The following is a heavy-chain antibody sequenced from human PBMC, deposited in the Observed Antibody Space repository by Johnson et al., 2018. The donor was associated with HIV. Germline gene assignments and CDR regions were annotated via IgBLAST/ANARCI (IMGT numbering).Heavy chain of an antibody. Sequence: EQLVESGGGLIQPGGSLRLSCAASGFTVSSNYMSWVRQAPGKGLEWVSVIYSGGSTYYADSVKGRFTISRDNSKNTLYLQMNSLRAEDTAVYYCARADSSSSPWMGLDIWGQGTMVTVSS. CDR3: ARADSSSSPWMGLDI. CDR2: IYSGGST. V-gene: IGHV3-53*01. CDR1: GFTVSSNY. D-gene: IGHD6-13*01. J-gene: IGHJ3*02.